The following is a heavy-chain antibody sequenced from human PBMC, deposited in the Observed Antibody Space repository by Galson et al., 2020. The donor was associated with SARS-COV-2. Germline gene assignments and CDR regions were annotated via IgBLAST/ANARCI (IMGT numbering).Heavy chain of an antibody. D-gene: IGHD1-26*01. CDR2: ISYDGSNK. J-gene: IGHJ4*02. V-gene: IGHV3-30*18. CDR3: AKEMLGSRVGRMLGAALYFYFDY. Sequence: QLGESLKISCAASGFTFSSYGMHWVRQAPGKGLEWVAVISYDGSNKYYADSVKGRFTISRDNSKNTLYLQMNSLRAEDTAVYYCAKEMLGSRVGRMLGAALYFYFDYWGQGTLVTVSS. CDR1: GFTFSSYG.